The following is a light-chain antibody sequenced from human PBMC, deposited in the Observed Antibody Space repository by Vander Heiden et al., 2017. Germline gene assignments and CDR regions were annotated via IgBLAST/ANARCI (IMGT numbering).Light chain of an antibody. CDR3: QPYGTSST. CDR2: GAS. V-gene: IGKV3-20*01. J-gene: IGKJ4*01. Sequence: QAPRLLIYGASSRATGIPDRFSGSGSGTDFTLTISRLEPEDFAVYYCQPYGTSSTFGGGTKVEIK.